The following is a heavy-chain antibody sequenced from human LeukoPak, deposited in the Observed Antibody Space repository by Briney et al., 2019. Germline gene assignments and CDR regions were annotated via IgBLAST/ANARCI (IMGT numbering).Heavy chain of an antibody. Sequence: ASVKVSCKASGYTFTSYDINWVRQATGQGLEWMGWMNPNSGNTGYAQKFQGRVTMTRNTSISTAYMELSSLRSEDTAVYYCARLGMIYSGSYYLMDYWGQGTLVTVSS. CDR2: MNPNSGNT. D-gene: IGHD1-26*01. CDR3: ARLGMIYSGSYYLMDY. V-gene: IGHV1-8*01. J-gene: IGHJ4*02. CDR1: GYTFTSYD.